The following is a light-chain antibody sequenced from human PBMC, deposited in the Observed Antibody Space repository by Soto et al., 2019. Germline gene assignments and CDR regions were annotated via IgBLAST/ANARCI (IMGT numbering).Light chain of an antibody. CDR2: GAS. CDR1: QSITTH. CDR3: QQYNTWPRT. V-gene: IGKV3-15*01. J-gene: IGKJ1*01. Sequence: EIVLTQSPGTLSLSAGDRATLSCRASQSITTHLAWYQQRPGQAPRLLFYGASIRATAVPAWFTASGSGTEFTLTISSLQSEDFAVYYCQQYNTWPRTFGQGTKVDIK.